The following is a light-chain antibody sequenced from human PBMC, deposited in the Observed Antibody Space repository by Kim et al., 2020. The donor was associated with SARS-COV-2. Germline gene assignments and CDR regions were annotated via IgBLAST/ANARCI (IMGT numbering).Light chain of an antibody. CDR3: LLYYGGTWV. CDR1: TGAVTSNYF. V-gene: IGLV7-43*01. J-gene: IGLJ3*02. Sequence: PGETVTLPCASKTGAVTSNYFPSWFQQKPGQAPRALIYTTSNKYSSTPARFSGSLLGGKAALTLSGVQPEDEADYYCLLYYGGTWVFGGGTQLTVL. CDR2: TTS.